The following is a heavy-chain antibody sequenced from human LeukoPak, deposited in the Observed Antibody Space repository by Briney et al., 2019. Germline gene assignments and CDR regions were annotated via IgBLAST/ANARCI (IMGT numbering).Heavy chain of an antibody. CDR1: GFTFSSYE. V-gene: IGHV3-48*03. Sequence: GGSLRLSCAASGFTFSSYEMNWVRQAPGKGLEWVSYISSSGSTIYYADSVKGRFTISNDNAKKSLYLQMNSLRAEDTAVYYCARARRPKWERDGYTSKESAFDIWGQGTMVTVS. CDR3: ARARRPKWERDGYTSKESAFDI. D-gene: IGHD5-24*01. CDR2: ISSSGSTI. J-gene: IGHJ3*02.